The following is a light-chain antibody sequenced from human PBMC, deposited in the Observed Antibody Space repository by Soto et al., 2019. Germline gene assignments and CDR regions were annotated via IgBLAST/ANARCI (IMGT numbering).Light chain of an antibody. CDR3: QQYGKLPFT. CDR2: DAS. Sequence: EIVLMQSPSTLSLSPGERATLSCRASQSVSSTFLSWYQQKPGQAPRLLIFDASNRATGIPDRFSGSGSGTDFTLTISRLEPKDFAVYFCQQYGKLPFTFGQGTKLEIK. V-gene: IGKV3-20*01. CDR1: QSVSSTF. J-gene: IGKJ2*01.